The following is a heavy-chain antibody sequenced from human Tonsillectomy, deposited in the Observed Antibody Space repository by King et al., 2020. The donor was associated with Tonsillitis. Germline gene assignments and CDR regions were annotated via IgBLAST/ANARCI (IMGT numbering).Heavy chain of an antibody. J-gene: IGHJ4*02. CDR3: AKGRGPYTSGPIDY. CDR2: IAWNRGSI. D-gene: IGHD6-19*01. Sequence: VQLVQSGGGLVQPGRSLRLSCEASGFIFDDYAMPWVRQAPGKGLEWVSRIAWNRGSIGYADSVKGRFTISRDNAKNSLYLQMNSLRADDTALYYCAKGRGPYTSGPIDYWGQGTLVTVSS. CDR1: GFIFDDYA. V-gene: IGHV3-9*01.